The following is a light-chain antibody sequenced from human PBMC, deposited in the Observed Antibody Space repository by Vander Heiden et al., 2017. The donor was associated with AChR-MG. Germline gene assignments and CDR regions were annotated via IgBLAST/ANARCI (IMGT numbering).Light chain of an antibody. CDR2: QDN. V-gene: IGLV3-1*01. CDR3: QAWDNRIVV. Sequence: SYALTQPLPVSVSPGQTASMDCSGDNLGDKYIPCYLLTPGPSPVLVIFQDNRRLSGTPERFSGSNSGNTATLAISGTQAMDEGDYYCQAWDNRIVVFGGGTKLTVL. J-gene: IGLJ2*01. CDR1: NLGDKY.